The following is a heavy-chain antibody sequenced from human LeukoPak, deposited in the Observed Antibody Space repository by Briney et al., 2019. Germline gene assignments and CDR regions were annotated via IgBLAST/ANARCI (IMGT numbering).Heavy chain of an antibody. CDR2: LDESGRP. V-gene: IGHV4-39*07. Sequence: SETLSLTCSVSGGSIRSGRRHWAWVRQPPGKGLEFIGSLDESGRPYYNAPLKSRVTISGDSSGKQFSLNLSSVTAADTAVYFCARDLGGYPFFMDVWGRGTTVIVSS. J-gene: IGHJ6*03. D-gene: IGHD2-15*01. CDR3: ARDLGGYPFFMDV. CDR1: GGSIRSGRRH.